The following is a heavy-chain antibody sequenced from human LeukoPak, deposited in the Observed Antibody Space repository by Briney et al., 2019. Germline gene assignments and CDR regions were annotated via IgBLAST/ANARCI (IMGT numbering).Heavy chain of an antibody. D-gene: IGHD5-24*01. CDR2: ISSSGSTI. Sequence: PGGSLRLSCAASGFTFSSYDMNWVRQAPGKGLEWLSYISSSGSTIYYTDSVRGRFTISRDNAKNSLYPQMNSLRAEDTAVYYCARARVEMGAIKRVNWFGPWGQGTLVTVSS. CDR3: ARARVEMGAIKRVNWFGP. V-gene: IGHV3-48*03. J-gene: IGHJ5*02. CDR1: GFTFSSYD.